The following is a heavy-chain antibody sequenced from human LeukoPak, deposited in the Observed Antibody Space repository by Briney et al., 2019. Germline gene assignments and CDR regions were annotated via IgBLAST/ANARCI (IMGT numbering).Heavy chain of an antibody. V-gene: IGHV3-43*01. CDR3: AKDRGYYYDSSAYGSYFDY. Sequence: GGSLRLSCAASGFTFDDYTMHWVHQSPGKGLEWVSLISWDGGTTYYADSVRGRFTISRDNSKNSLYLQMNSLRTEDTALYYCAKDRGYYYDSSAYGSYFDYWGQGTLVTVSS. J-gene: IGHJ4*02. CDR1: GFTFDDYT. CDR2: ISWDGGTT. D-gene: IGHD3-22*01.